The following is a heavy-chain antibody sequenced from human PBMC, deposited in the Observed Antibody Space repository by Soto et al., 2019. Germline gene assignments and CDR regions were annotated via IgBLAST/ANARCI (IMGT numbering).Heavy chain of an antibody. CDR3: ASCETTYYYYYGMDV. D-gene: IGHD1-1*01. CDR2: IYYSGST. J-gene: IGHJ6*02. V-gene: IGHV4-39*01. CDR1: GGSISSSTYY. Sequence: SETLSLTCTVSGGSISSSTYYWGWIRQPPGKGLEWIASIYYSGSTYYNPSLKSRVTMSVDTSKNQFSLKLSSVTAADTAVYYCASCETTYYYYYGMDVWGQGTTVTVS.